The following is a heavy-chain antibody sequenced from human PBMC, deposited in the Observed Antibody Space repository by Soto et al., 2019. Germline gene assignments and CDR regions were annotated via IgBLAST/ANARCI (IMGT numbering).Heavy chain of an antibody. D-gene: IGHD2-2*02. J-gene: IGHJ3*02. V-gene: IGHV3-53*01. CDR2: IYRGDAT. Sequence: GGSLRLSCAVSGFSVSDNYMSWVRQAPGKGLEWVSVIYRGDATPHADSVKGRFTISRDNSKNTMYFQMNSLSAEDTAVYYCARDRGYTARSESFDIWGQGTMVTVSS. CDR1: GFSVSDNY. CDR3: ARDRGYTARSESFDI.